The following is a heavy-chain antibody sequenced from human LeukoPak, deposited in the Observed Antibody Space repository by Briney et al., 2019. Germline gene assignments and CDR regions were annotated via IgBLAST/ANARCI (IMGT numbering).Heavy chain of an antibody. CDR2: IYYSGST. CDR1: GGSISSSSYY. Sequence: SETLSLTCTVSGGSISSSSYYWGWIRQPPGKGLEWIGSIYYSGSTYYNPSLKSRVTISVDTSKNQFSLKLSSVTAADTAVYYCARGPKRGTGTKVFDYWGQGTLVTVSS. CDR3: ARGPKRGTGTKVFDY. J-gene: IGHJ4*02. D-gene: IGHD1-7*01. V-gene: IGHV4-39*07.